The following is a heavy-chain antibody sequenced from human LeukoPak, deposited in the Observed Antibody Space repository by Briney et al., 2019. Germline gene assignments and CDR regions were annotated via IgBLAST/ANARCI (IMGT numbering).Heavy chain of an antibody. D-gene: IGHD3-22*01. V-gene: IGHV1-2*02. Sequence: GASVKVSCKASGYAFSGYYMHRVRQAPGQGLEWMGWINPSNGGTNYAQNFQGRVTMARDTSISTAYMELSSLTSDATAVYYCARGPTYYDSSGYRLEYWGQGTLVTVSS. J-gene: IGHJ4*02. CDR2: INPSNGGT. CDR3: ARGPTYYDSSGYRLEY. CDR1: GYAFSGYY.